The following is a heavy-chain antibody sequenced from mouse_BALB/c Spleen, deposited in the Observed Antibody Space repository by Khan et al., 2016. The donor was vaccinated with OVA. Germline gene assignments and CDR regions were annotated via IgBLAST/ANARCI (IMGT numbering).Heavy chain of an antibody. V-gene: IGHV1-4*01. Sequence: QIQLVQSGAELARPGASVKMSCKASGYTFTSHTMHWVKQRPGQGLEWIGYINPRSGYTNYSQKFNEKATLTTDKSSSTAYMQLSSLTSEDSSVYYSARRTTGYALDYWGQGTSVTVSS. CDR1: GYTFTSHT. J-gene: IGHJ4*01. CDR2: INPRSGYT. CDR3: ARRTTGYALDY. D-gene: IGHD2-14*01.